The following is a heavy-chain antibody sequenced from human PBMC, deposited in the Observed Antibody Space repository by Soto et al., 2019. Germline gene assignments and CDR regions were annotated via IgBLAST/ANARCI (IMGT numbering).Heavy chain of an antibody. D-gene: IGHD5-12*01. CDR3: VKDHYEDFGYDLDYFTY. V-gene: IGHV3-9*01. CDR2: ISWESGSI. J-gene: IGHJ4*02. CDR1: GFNFDDDA. Sequence: EVQLVESGGGLVQPGRSLRLSCAASGFNFDDDAMHWVRQIPGKGLEWVSGISWESGSIGYADSVKGRFSISRDNAKNSLYLQMNSLRAEDTPFYYCVKDHYEDFGYDLDYFTYWGQGTLVTVSS.